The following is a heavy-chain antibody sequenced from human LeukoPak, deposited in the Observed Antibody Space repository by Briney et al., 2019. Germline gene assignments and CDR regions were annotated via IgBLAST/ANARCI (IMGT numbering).Heavy chain of an antibody. Sequence: ASVKVSCKASGYTFTSYGISWVRQAPGQGLEWMGWISAYNGNTNYAQKLQGRVTMTTDTSTSTAYMELRSLRSDDTAVYYCARDPSTDYYGSGSYYNGVDYWGQGTLVIVSS. V-gene: IGHV1-18*01. CDR2: ISAYNGNT. D-gene: IGHD3-10*01. CDR3: ARDPSTDYYGSGSYYNGVDY. J-gene: IGHJ4*02. CDR1: GYTFTSYG.